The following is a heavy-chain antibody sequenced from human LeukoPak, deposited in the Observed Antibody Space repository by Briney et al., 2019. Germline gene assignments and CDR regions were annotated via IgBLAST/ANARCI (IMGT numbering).Heavy chain of an antibody. Sequence: SETLSLTCAVYGGSFSVYYWSWIRQPPGKGLEWIGEINHSGSTNYNPSLKSRVTISVDTSKNQFSLKLSSVTAADTAVYYCARGSTSYYYDSSGYPQRYYFDYWGQGTLVTVSS. CDR3: ARGSTSYYYDSSGYPQRYYFDY. D-gene: IGHD3-22*01. CDR2: INHSGST. J-gene: IGHJ4*02. CDR1: GGSFSVYY. V-gene: IGHV4-34*01.